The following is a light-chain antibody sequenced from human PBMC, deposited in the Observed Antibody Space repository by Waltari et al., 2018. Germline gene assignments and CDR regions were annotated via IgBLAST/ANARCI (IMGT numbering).Light chain of an antibody. V-gene: IGLV2-14*01. CDR2: EVT. Sequence: QSALTQPASVSGSPGQSITISCTGTSSHVGGYNHVSRYQQQPGKAPKLLILEVTNRPSGISNRFSGSKSGNTASLTISGLQAEDEGEYYCSSFTTIGTLVVFGGGTKVTVL. CDR3: SSFTTIGTLVV. J-gene: IGLJ2*01. CDR1: SSHVGGYNH.